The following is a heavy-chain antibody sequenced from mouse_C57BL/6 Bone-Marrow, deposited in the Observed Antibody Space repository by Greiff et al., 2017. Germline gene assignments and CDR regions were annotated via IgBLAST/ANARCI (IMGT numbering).Heavy chain of an antibody. CDR2: ISNLAYSI. Sequence: EVQLVESGGGLVQPGGSLKLSCAASGFTFSDYGMAWVRQAPRTGPEWVAFISNLAYSIYYADTVTGRFTITREHAKNTLYLEMSSLRCEDTCMYYCARRYYDYGDGRDYWGQGTSVTVSS. J-gene: IGHJ4*01. CDR3: ARRYYDYGDGRDY. CDR1: GFTFSDYG. V-gene: IGHV5-15*01. D-gene: IGHD2-4*01.